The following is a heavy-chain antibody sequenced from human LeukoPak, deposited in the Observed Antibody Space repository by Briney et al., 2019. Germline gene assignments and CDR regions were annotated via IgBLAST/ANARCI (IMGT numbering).Heavy chain of an antibody. V-gene: IGHV3-9*01. CDR1: GFTFDDYA. D-gene: IGHD6-6*01. J-gene: IGHJ4*02. Sequence: GGSLRLSCAASGFTFDDYAMHWVRHAPGRGLEWVSGISWNSGSIGYADSVKGRFTISRDNAKNSLYLQMNSLRAEDTALYYCAKDREYSSSSSLDYWGQGTLVTVSS. CDR2: ISWNSGSI. CDR3: AKDREYSSSSSLDY.